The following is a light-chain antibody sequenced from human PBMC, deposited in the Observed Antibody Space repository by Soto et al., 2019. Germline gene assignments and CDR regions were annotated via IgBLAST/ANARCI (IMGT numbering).Light chain of an antibody. J-gene: IGLJ1*01. Sequence: QSVLTQPPSVSGAPGQRVTISCTGASSNIGAGFDVHWYQLLPGTAPKLLISGNNNRPSGVPDRFSGSKSGTSASLAITGLHAEDEADYYCQSYDSSLSGFVFGTGTKLTVL. V-gene: IGLV1-40*01. CDR2: GNN. CDR3: QSYDSSLSGFV. CDR1: SSNIGAGFD.